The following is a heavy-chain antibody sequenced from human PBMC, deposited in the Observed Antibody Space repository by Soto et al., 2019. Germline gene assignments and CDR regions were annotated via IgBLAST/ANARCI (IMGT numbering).Heavy chain of an antibody. Sequence: QVQLVESGGGVVQPGRSLRLSCAASGFTFSSYGMHWVRQAPGKGLEWVAVISYDGSNKYYADSVKGRFTISRDNSKNTLYLQMNSLRAEDTAVYYCAKDLGGNDAFDICGQGTMVTVSS. CDR3: AKDLGGNDAFDI. CDR2: ISYDGSNK. V-gene: IGHV3-30*18. CDR1: GFTFSSYG. J-gene: IGHJ3*02. D-gene: IGHD2-15*01.